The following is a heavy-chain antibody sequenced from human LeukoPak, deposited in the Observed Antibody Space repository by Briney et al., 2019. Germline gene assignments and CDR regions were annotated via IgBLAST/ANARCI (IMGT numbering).Heavy chain of an antibody. Sequence: PGGSLRLSCTASGFTLSRSHMHWVRQAPGKGLEWVGHIRRNYETAYGASVKGRFTISRDDSKNMAYLHMNSLRSEDTAFYFCARQTNSCHDYWGQGTLVTVSS. CDR1: GFTLSRSH. J-gene: IGHJ4*02. CDR2: IRRNYET. D-gene: IGHD2-2*01. CDR3: ARQTNSCHDY. V-gene: IGHV3-73*01.